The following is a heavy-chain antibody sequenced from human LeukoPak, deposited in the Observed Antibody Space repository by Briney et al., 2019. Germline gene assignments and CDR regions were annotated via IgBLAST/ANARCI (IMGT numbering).Heavy chain of an antibody. CDR3: ARGRDVDTAMVLGLDY. CDR1: GGSISSGGYY. CDR2: IYYSGST. J-gene: IGHJ4*02. D-gene: IGHD5-18*01. Sequence: SETLSLTCTVSGGSISSGGYYWSWIRQHPGKGLEWIGYIYYSGSTYYNPSLKSRVTISVDTSKNQFSLKLSSVTAADTAVYYCARGRDVDTAMVLGLDYWGQGTLVTVSS. V-gene: IGHV4-31*03.